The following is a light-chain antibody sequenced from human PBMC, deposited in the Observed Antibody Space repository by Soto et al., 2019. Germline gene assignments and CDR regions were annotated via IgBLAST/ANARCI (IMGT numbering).Light chain of an antibody. J-gene: IGKJ1*01. CDR1: QSLNSN. CDR2: GAS. V-gene: IGKV3-15*01. CDR3: EQYNKWPRT. Sequence: EMVVTQSPATLSVSPGERATLSCRASQSLNSNLAWYQQKPGQAPRLLIYGASSRATGIPARFSGSGSGTDFTLTISSLQSEDFAVYYCEQYNKWPRTFGQGTKVEIK.